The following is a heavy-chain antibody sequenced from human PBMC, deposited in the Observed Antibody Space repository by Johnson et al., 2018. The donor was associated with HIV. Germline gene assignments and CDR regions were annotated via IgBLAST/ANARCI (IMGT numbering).Heavy chain of an antibody. CDR3: ARAYSYGAFDI. J-gene: IGHJ3*02. Sequence: VQLVESGGGLVQPGGSLRLSCASGFTVSTNYMSWVRQAPGKGLAWVSVLYSGDTTYYADSVTGRFTISRDNSKNTLYLQMNSLRAEDTAVYYCARAYSYGAFDIWGLGTKVTVSS. D-gene: IGHD5-18*01. CDR2: LYSGDTT. CDR1: GFTVSTNY. V-gene: IGHV3-66*01.